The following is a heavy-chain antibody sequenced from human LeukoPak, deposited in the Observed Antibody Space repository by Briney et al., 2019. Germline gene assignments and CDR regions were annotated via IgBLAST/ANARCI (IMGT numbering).Heavy chain of an antibody. J-gene: IGHJ6*03. D-gene: IGHD3-16*01. V-gene: IGHV4-61*02. Sequence: PSETLSLTCTVSGGSISSGSYYWSWIRQPAGKGLEWIGRIYTSGSTNYNPSLKSRVTISVDTFKNQFSLKLISVTAADSAVYYCARGGGTYYYYYYMDVWGKGTTVTISS. CDR1: GGSISSGSYY. CDR2: IYTSGST. CDR3: ARGGGTYYYYYYMDV.